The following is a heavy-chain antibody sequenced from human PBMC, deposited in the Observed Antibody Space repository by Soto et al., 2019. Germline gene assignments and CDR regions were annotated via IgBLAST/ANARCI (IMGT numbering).Heavy chain of an antibody. CDR2: IMPIFGRA. CDR1: GGTFSNYA. Sequence: SVKVSCKASGGTFSNYAFSWVRQAPGQGLEWLGGIMPIFGRADYAQKFRGRVTVTADESTSTAHMELSSLRSEDTAVYYCASWLKEAGIGGNSDWFDPWGQGTQVTVSS. V-gene: IGHV1-69*13. D-gene: IGHD6-19*01. J-gene: IGHJ5*02. CDR3: ASWLKEAGIGGNSDWFDP.